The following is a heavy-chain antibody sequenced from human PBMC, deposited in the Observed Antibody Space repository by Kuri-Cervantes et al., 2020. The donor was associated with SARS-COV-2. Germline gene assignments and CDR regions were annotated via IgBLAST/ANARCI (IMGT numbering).Heavy chain of an antibody. CDR2: IYYSGST. CDR1: GGSNSSSSYY. V-gene: IGHV4-39*01. Sequence: SETLSLTCTVSGGSNSSSSYYWGWIRQPPGKGLEWIGSIYYSGSTYYNPSLKSRVTISVDTSKNQFSLKLSSVTAADTAVYYCARQGHSSSSRYYYGMDVWGQGTTVTVSS. D-gene: IGHD6-6*01. CDR3: ARQGHSSSSRYYYGMDV. J-gene: IGHJ6*02.